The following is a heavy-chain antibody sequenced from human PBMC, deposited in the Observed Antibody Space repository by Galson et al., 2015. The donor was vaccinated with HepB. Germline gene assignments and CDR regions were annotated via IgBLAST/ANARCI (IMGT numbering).Heavy chain of an antibody. Sequence: LRLSCAASGFTFSNYWMHWVRQAPGKGLVWVSRIKSDGSSTSYADSVKGRFTISRDNAKNTVYLQMNSLRAEDTAVYYCARVKEELVRFVYYYYGMDVWGQGTTVTVSS. D-gene: IGHD6-13*01. CDR1: GFTFSNYW. V-gene: IGHV3-74*01. J-gene: IGHJ6*02. CDR2: IKSDGSST. CDR3: ARVKEELVRFVYYYYGMDV.